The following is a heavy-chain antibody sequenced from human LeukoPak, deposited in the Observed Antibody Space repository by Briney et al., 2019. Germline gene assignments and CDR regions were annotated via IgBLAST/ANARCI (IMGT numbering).Heavy chain of an antibody. CDR2: ISSSGSTI. CDR1: GFTFSSYE. J-gene: IGHJ4*02. Sequence: GGSLRLSCAASGFTFSSYEMNWVRQAPGKGLEWVSYISSSGSTIYYADSVKGRFTISRDNAKNSLYLQMNSLRAEDTAVYYCARVHYYDSSGPVDYWGQGTLVTVSS. D-gene: IGHD3-22*01. V-gene: IGHV3-48*03. CDR3: ARVHYYDSSGPVDY.